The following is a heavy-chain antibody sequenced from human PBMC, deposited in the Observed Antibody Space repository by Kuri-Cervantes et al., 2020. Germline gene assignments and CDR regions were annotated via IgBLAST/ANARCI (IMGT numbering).Heavy chain of an antibody. D-gene: IGHD2-2*01. J-gene: IGHJ4*02. V-gene: IGHV3-21*01. CDR2: ISSSSRYI. Sequence: GESLKISCAASGFRFSNYDMNWVRLSPGKGLEWVSSISSSSRYIYYADSVKGRFIISRDNVRNSVYLQMDSLRAGDTAVYYCVREVANICRSKPGCDYFDNWGRGALVTVSS. CDR3: VREVANICRSKPGCDYFDN. CDR1: GFRFSNYD.